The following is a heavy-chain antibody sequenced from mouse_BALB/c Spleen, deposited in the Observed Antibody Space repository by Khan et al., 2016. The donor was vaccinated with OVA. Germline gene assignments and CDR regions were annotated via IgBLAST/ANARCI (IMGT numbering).Heavy chain of an antibody. CDR2: ITSGGSF. CDR1: GYSITSGYY. J-gene: IGHJ3*01. CDR3: ARAGRWFDY. Sequence: EVQLQESGPGLVKLSQSLSLTCSVTGYSITSGYYWNWIRQFPGNKLEWMGSITSGGSFNYHPSLTNRISIPRYTSNNQYFLKLNSVTPGDTATYYNARAGRWFDYWGQGTLVTVSA. D-gene: IGHD3-3*01. V-gene: IGHV3-6*02.